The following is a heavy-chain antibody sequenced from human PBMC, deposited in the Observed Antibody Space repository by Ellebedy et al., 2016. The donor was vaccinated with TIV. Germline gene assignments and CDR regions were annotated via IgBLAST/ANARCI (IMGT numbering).Heavy chain of an antibody. CDR3: ARDMAWGNERVNDAFDI. D-gene: IGHD7-27*01. J-gene: IGHJ3*02. CDR2: ISGSSITL. V-gene: IGHV3-48*04. CDR1: GFTFTPYS. Sequence: GGSLRLSCTASGFTFTPYSMNWVRQAPGKGLEWISYISGSSITLYYADSVKGRFTISRDNAKNSVYLQMNGLGAEDTAVYFCARDMAWGNERVNDAFDIWGHGTLVTVSS.